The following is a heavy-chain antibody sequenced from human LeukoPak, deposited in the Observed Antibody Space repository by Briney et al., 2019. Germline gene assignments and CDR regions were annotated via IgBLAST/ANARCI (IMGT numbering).Heavy chain of an antibody. Sequence: PSETLSLTCAVYGGSFSGYYWSWIRQPPGKGLEWIGEINHSGSTNYNPSLKSRVTIPVDTSKNQFSLKLSSVTAAGTAVYYCARVIITIFGVVIPRFDYWGLGTLVTVSS. CDR3: ARVIITIFGVVIPRFDY. V-gene: IGHV4-34*01. CDR1: GGSFSGYY. J-gene: IGHJ4*02. D-gene: IGHD3-3*01. CDR2: INHSGST.